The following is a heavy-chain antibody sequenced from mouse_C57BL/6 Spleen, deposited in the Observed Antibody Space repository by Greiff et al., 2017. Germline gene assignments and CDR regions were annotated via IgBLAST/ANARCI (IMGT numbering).Heavy chain of an antibody. D-gene: IGHD2-5*01. Sequence: VQLQQSGAELVRPGASVKLSCTASGFNIKDYYMHWVKQRPEQGLEWIGRIDPEAGDTEYAPKFQGKATMTADTASNTAYLQLSSLTSEDTAVYYCTTGYYSKGGDYWGQGTTLTVSS. CDR3: TTGYYSKGGDY. CDR2: IDPEAGDT. J-gene: IGHJ2*01. CDR1: GFNIKDYY. V-gene: IGHV14-1*01.